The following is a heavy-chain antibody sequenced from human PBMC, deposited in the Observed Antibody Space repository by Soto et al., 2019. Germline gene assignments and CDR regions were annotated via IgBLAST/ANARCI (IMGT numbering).Heavy chain of an antibody. CDR2: ISGTGTFI. V-gene: IGHV3-21*06. CDR1: GFTFTRHS. Sequence: EVQLVESGGGLVKPGGSLRLSCAASGFTFTRHSMNWVRQAPGKGLEWVSCISGTGTFIYYSDSVKGRFTISRDDAKTSLYLKMNSLTAEDTAVYYCARGSGTDTGDALDIWGPGTMVTVS. CDR3: ARGSGTDTGDALDI. J-gene: IGHJ3*02. D-gene: IGHD2-21*02.